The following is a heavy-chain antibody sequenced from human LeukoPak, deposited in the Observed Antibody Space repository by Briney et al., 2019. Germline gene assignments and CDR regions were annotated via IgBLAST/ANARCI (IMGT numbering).Heavy chain of an antibody. D-gene: IGHD6-6*01. CDR1: GGSISSGGYY. Sequence: PSQTLSLTCTVSGGSISSGGYYWSWIRQHPGKGLEWIGYIYYSGSTYYSPSLKGRVTMSIDTSKNQFSLKLSSVTAVDTAVYYCASVSARPDYYFDSWGQGTLVTVSS. J-gene: IGHJ4*02. CDR2: IYYSGST. V-gene: IGHV4-31*03. CDR3: ASVSARPDYYFDS.